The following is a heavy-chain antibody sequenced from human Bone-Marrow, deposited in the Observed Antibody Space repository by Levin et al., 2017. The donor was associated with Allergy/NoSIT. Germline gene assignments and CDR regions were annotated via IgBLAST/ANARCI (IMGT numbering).Heavy chain of an antibody. CDR2: IHYTGSP. V-gene: IGHV4-39*01. D-gene: IGHD6-13*01. CDR1: GGFISGSTNY. Sequence: SQTLSLTCIVSGGFISGSTNYWGWIRQTPGEGLEWIASIHYTGSPHYNPSLKNPVTISVDTSKNQFSLQLTSVTAADTAVYYCARRSSSWDYFDSWGRGTLVTVSS. CDR3: ARRSSSWDYFDS. J-gene: IGHJ4*02.